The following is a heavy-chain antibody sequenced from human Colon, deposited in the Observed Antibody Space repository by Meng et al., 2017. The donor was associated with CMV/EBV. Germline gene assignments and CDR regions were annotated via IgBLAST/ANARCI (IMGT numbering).Heavy chain of an antibody. J-gene: IGHJ4*02. D-gene: IGHD3-10*01. Sequence: ASGFTFRNYVMRWVRQSPGKGLECVSVISVSGDSTYYAESVKGRFTVSRDNSKNMMYMQMNSLRAEDTAVYYCAKDKAGTGSGGFDYWGQGILVTVSS. V-gene: IGHV3-23*01. CDR2: ISVSGDST. CDR1: GFTFRNYV. CDR3: AKDKAGTGSGGFDY.